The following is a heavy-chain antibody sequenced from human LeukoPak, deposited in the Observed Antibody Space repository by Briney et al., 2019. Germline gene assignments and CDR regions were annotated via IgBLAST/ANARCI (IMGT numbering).Heavy chain of an antibody. CDR3: AKSYDSSGYYYAPDAFDI. CDR2: LNGSGGST. V-gene: IGHV3-23*01. D-gene: IGHD3-22*01. CDR1: GFTFKSYA. Sequence: GGSLRLSCAASGFTFKSYALSWVRPAPGKGLAWVSALNGSGGSTYYADSVKGRFTISRDNSKNTLYLQMNSLRAEDTAVYYCAKSYDSSGYYYAPDAFDIWGQGTMVTVSS. J-gene: IGHJ3*02.